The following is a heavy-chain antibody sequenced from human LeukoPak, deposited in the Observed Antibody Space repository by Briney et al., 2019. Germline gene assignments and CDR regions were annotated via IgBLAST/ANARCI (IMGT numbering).Heavy chain of an antibody. J-gene: IGHJ4*02. D-gene: IGHD3-16*01. CDR2: ISGSGGST. V-gene: IGHV3-23*01. Sequence: GGSLRLSCAASGFTFSSYAMSWVRQAPGKGLEWVSAISGSGGSTYYADSVKGRFTISRDNSKNTLYLQMNSLRAEDTAVYYCAKGVMITFGGVRAGDYFDYWGQGTLVTVSS. CDR1: GFTFSSYA. CDR3: AKGVMITFGGVRAGDYFDY.